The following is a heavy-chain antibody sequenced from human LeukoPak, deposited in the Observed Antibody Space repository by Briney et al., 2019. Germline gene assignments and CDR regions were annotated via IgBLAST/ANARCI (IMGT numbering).Heavy chain of an antibody. CDR3: ARDRSERYSTDY. J-gene: IGHJ4*02. D-gene: IGHD1-1*01. CDR2: ISYDGSVK. V-gene: IGHV3-30-3*01. Sequence: PGGSLRLSCAASGFAFRNYAIHWVRQAPGKGLEWVTFISYDGSVKYYADSVKGRSTISRDNSKNTLSLQMNSLRAEDTATYYCARDRSERYSTDYWGQGTLVTVSS. CDR1: GFAFRNYA.